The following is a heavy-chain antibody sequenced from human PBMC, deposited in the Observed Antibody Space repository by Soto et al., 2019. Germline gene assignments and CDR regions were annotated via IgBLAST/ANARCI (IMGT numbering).Heavy chain of an antibody. D-gene: IGHD3-22*01. CDR2: IRSKANSYAT. J-gene: IGHJ6*02. CDR1: GFTFSGSA. CDR3: TRHRRNYYDSSGYPRWYSDYYGMDV. V-gene: IGHV3-73*01. Sequence: PGGSLRLSCAASGFTFSGSAMHWVRQASGKGLEWVGRIRSKANSYATAYAASVKGRFTISRDDSKNTAYLQMNSLKTEDTAVYYCTRHRRNYYDSSGYPRWYSDYYGMDVWGQGTTVTVSS.